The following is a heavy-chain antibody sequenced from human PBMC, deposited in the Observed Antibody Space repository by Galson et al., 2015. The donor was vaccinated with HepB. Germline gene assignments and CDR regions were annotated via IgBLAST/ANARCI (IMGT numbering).Heavy chain of an antibody. D-gene: IGHD4-17*01. V-gene: IGHV6-1*01. CDR3: ARGGPTADGDYRFNWFDP. J-gene: IGHJ5*02. Sequence: CAISGDSVSSNSAAWNWIRQSPSRGLEWLGRTYYRSKWYNDYAVSVKSRITINPDTSKNQFSLQLNSVTPEDTAVYYCARGGPTADGDYRFNWFDPWGQGTRVTVSS. CDR1: GDSVSSNSAA. CDR2: TYYRSKWYN.